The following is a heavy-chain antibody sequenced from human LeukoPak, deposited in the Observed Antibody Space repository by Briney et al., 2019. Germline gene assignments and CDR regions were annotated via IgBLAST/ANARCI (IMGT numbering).Heavy chain of an antibody. D-gene: IGHD2-2*01. CDR3: ARGARYCSSTSCRPFDY. CDR1: GYTFTSYG. CDR2: ISAYNGNT. J-gene: IGHJ4*02. Sequence: GASVKVSWKASGYTFTSYGISWVRQAPGQGLEWMGWISAYNGNTNNAQKPQSRATMTTDTSTSTAYMELKSLRSDDTAVYYCARGARYCSSTSCRPFDYWGQGTLVTVSS. V-gene: IGHV1-18*01.